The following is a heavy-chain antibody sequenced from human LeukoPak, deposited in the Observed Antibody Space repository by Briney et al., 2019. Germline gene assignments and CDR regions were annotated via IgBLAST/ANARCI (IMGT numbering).Heavy chain of an antibody. CDR3: ARSLGIAVAGTKRWFDP. J-gene: IGHJ5*02. CDR1: GYTFTSYD. Sequence: ASVKVSCKASGYTFTSYDINWVRQATGQGLEWMGWMNPNSGNTGYAQKFQGRVTMTRNTSISTAYMELSSLRSEDTAVYYCARSLGIAVAGTKRWFDPWGQGTLVTVSS. V-gene: IGHV1-8*01. D-gene: IGHD6-19*01. CDR2: MNPNSGNT.